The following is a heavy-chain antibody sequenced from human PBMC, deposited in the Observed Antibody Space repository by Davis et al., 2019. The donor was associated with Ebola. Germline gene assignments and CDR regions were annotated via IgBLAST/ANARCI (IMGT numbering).Heavy chain of an antibody. Sequence: GGPLRLPFPASGFTFSSNGMHWVRPVQGKGRKWLTFLRYDGSDTIYADSVKGRFTISRDNSKNTVYLQMNSLRGDDTAIYYCTKDGPSSSSDYWGQGALVTVSS. J-gene: IGHJ4*02. CDR3: TKDGPSSSSDY. CDR1: GFTFSSNG. D-gene: IGHD6-6*01. V-gene: IGHV3-30*02. CDR2: LRYDGSDT.